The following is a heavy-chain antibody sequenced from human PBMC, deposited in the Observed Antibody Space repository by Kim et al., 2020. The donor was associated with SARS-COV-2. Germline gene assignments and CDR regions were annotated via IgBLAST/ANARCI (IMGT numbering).Heavy chain of an antibody. D-gene: IGHD3-22*01. CDR1: GYSFTSYW. CDR2: IYPGDSDT. V-gene: IGHV5-51*01. CDR3: ARGAPYYYDSSGYYYFDY. Sequence: GESLKISCKGSGYSFTSYWIGWVRQMPGKGLEWMGIIYPGDSDTRYSPSFQGQVTISADKSISTAYLQWSSLKASDTAMYYCARGAPYYYDSSGYYYFDYWAREPWSPSPQ. J-gene: IGHJ4*02.